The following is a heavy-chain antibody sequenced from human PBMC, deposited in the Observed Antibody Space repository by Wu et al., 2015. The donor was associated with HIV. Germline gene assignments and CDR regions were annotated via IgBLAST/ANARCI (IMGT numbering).Heavy chain of an antibody. J-gene: IGHJ5*02. CDR3: ARDFPVAMTTVTRRPGWFDP. CDR1: GYTFTSYG. V-gene: IGHV1-18*01. CDR2: ISAYNGNT. Sequence: QVQLVQSGAGVKKPGASVKVSCKASGYTFTSYGISWVRQAPGQGLEWMGWISAYNGNTNYAQKLQGRVTMTTDTSTSTAYMELRSLRSDDTAVYYCARDFPVAMTTVTRRPGWFDPWGQGTLVTVSS. D-gene: IGHD4-11*01.